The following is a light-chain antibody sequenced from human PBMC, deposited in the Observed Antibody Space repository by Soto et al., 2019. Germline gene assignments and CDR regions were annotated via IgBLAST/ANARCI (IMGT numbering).Light chain of an antibody. CDR3: QQYSSWPFT. J-gene: IGKJ3*01. CDR2: GAS. V-gene: IGKV3-20*01. CDR1: QSVASNS. Sequence: ETVLTQSPGTLSLSPGETATLSCRASQSVASNSLAWYQQKPGQAPRLLVYGASGRATDIPDRFSGRGSGTDFTLTINRLEPEDFAIYYCQQYSSWPFTFGPGTKVAIE.